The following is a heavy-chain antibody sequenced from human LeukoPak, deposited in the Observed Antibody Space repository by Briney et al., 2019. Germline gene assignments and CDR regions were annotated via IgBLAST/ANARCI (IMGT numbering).Heavy chain of an antibody. CDR1: GGSIGSSSYY. Sequence: KPSETLSLTCSVSGGSIGSSSYYWGCIRQPPGKGLEWIGSIYYSGSTYYNPSLKSRLTIAADTSKSQFSLRLSSVTDADTAVYYCARTAGYCSGGTCVDSWGQGTLITVSS. V-gene: IGHV4-39*01. CDR2: IYYSGST. CDR3: ARTAGYCSGGTCVDS. D-gene: IGHD2-15*01. J-gene: IGHJ5*01.